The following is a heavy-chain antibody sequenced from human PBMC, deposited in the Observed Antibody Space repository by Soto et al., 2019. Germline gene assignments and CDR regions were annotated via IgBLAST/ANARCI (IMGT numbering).Heavy chain of an antibody. CDR3: AKDSDSGYENYYYYYGMDV. V-gene: IGHV3-30*18. D-gene: IGHD5-12*01. CDR2: ISYDGSNK. Sequence: GGSLRLSCAASGFTFSSYGMHWVRQAPGKGLEWVAVISYDGSNKYYADSVKGRFTISRDNSKNTLYLQMNSLRAEDTAVYYCAKDSDSGYENYYYYYGMDVWGQGTTVTVSS. CDR1: GFTFSSYG. J-gene: IGHJ6*02.